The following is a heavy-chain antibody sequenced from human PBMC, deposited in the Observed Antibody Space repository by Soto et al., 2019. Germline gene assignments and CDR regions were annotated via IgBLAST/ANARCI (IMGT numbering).Heavy chain of an antibody. V-gene: IGHV2-5*02. CDR3: AHVYGGYDNFDY. D-gene: IGHD5-12*01. CDR1: GFSLSTSGVG. Sequence: QITLKESGPKLVKPTQTLTLTCTFSGFSLSTSGVGVGWIRQPPGKALERLALIYWDDDKRYSPSLKSRLTITKDTSNNQVVLTMTNMDPVDTATYYCAHVYGGYDNFDYWGQGTLVTVSS. J-gene: IGHJ4*02. CDR2: IYWDDDK.